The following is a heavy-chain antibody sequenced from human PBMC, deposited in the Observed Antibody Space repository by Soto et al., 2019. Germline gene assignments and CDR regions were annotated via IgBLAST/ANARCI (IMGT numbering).Heavy chain of an antibody. CDR2: SA. D-gene: IGHD2-15*01. Sequence: QVQLVQSGAEVKKPGSSVKVSCKASGGTFSIYTISWVRQAPGQGLEWMGGSANSAQKFQGRLTVTADESTSTVYLELSSLTSEDTAVYYCAREGPPDIAWFDPWCQGTLVRVSS. J-gene: IGHJ5*02. CDR3: AREGPPDIAWFDP. V-gene: IGHV1-69*01. CDR1: GGTFSIYT.